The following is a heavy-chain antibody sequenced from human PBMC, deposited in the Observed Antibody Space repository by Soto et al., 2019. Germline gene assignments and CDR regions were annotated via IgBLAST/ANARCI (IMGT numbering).Heavy chain of an antibody. CDR3: ARTFGRGYDSNHYFDY. J-gene: IGHJ4*02. CDR2: IKQDGSEK. D-gene: IGHD5-12*01. CDR1: GFTFSSYW. Sequence: GVSLRLSCAASGFTFSSYWMSWVRQAPGKGLEWVANIKQDGSEKYYVDSVKGRFTISRDNAKNSLYLQMNSLRAEDTAVYYCARTFGRGYDSNHYFDYWGQGTLVTVSS. V-gene: IGHV3-7*01.